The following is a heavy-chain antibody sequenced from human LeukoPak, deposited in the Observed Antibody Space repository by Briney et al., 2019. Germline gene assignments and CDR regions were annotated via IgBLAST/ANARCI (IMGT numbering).Heavy chain of an antibody. J-gene: IGHJ3*01. CDR3: ARFDAHYGFWSGATSVSFDF. CDR1: GYSISSGNY. D-gene: IGHD3-3*01. CDR2: TYHRGGT. Sequence: SETLSLTCTVSGYSISSGNYWGWFRNSPGKGLEGMGPTYHRGGTQYNPSLKSRVTISVDTSKNQLSLRLSTVTAAVTSVYYCARFDAHYGFWSGATSVSFDFWGEGTMVTVSS. V-gene: IGHV4-38-2*02.